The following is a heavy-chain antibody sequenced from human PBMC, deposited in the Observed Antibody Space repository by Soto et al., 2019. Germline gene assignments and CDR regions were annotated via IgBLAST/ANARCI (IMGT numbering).Heavy chain of an antibody. CDR2: IFPSDSDT. V-gene: IGHV5-51*01. D-gene: IGHD3-22*01. Sequence: GESLKISCKASGYSFGTYWIAWVRQMPGKGLEWMGIIFPSDSDTRYSPPFQGQVTISADRSTSTVFLQWASLKASDTAVYFCARKDKSGYFNWFDPWGQGTLVTVSS. J-gene: IGHJ5*02. CDR1: GYSFGTYW. CDR3: ARKDKSGYFNWFDP.